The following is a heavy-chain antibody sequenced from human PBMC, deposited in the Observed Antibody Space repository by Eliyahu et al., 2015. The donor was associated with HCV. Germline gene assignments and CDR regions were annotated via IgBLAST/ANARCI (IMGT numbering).Heavy chain of an antibody. CDR3: ARAQDVFIRAVIIGKY. D-gene: IGHD3-10*01. J-gene: IGHJ4*02. Sequence: QVQLVESGGAVVQPGRSLRLSCVASGFTFSTYVMHWVRQAPGRGLEWVASIWYDGSNKXYSXSVKGRFTIFRDNSKNTVYLQMNSLRAEDAAVYYCARAQDVFIRAVIIGKYWGQGTLVTVSS. CDR2: IWYDGSNK. CDR1: GFTFSTYV. V-gene: IGHV3-33*01.